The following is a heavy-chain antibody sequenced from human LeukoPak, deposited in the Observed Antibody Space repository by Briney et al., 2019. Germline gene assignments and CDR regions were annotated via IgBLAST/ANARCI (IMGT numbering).Heavy chain of an antibody. CDR2: ISSSGSRI. CDR1: GLTFSSYE. V-gene: IGHV3-48*03. Sequence: GGSLRLSCAASGLTFSSYEMNWVRQAPGKGLEGVSYISSSGSRIYYTDSVKGRFTISRDNAKKSLYLQMHSLRAEDTAVYYCARDSHKFDSSGYYPDAFDIWGQGTMVTVSS. D-gene: IGHD3-22*01. CDR3: ARDSHKFDSSGYYPDAFDI. J-gene: IGHJ3*02.